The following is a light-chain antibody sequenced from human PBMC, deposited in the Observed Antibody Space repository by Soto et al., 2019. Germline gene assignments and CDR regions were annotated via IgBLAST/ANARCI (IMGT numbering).Light chain of an antibody. V-gene: IGKV3-20*01. CDR1: QSVSTRH. CDR3: QQYGTPPDN. J-gene: IGKJ2*01. Sequence: EIVLTQSPGTLSLSPGERATLSCRASQSVSTRHTGCYQQKPGQAPRLLIYGTSSRVTGIPDRFSSSGSATDFTVTISRLDPEDFAVYYCQQYGTPPDNVGQGTKLEIK. CDR2: GTS.